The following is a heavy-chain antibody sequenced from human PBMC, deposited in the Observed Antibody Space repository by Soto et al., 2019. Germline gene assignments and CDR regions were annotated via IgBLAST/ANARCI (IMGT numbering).Heavy chain of an antibody. D-gene: IGHD3-10*01. J-gene: IGHJ6*02. CDR1: VFSLSTSGVG. V-gene: IGHV2-5*01. CDR2: VYSNDDK. CDR3: TLRCGSGLYGMDF. Sequence: QTTLKESGPALVQPTQTLTLTCTFSVFSLSTSGVGVGCVRHPPGKALEWLALVYSNDDKRFSPSLKSRLTINDDTSKSQVVLTMTNMDPVDSDTSYGTLRCGSGLYGMDFWFQGTKVTVSS.